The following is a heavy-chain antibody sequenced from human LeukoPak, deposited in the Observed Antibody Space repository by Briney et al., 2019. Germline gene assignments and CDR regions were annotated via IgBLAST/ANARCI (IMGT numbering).Heavy chain of an antibody. J-gene: IGHJ4*02. CDR3: AREVTYSSGFDY. D-gene: IGHD6-19*01. CDR2: INAGNGNT. CDR1: GYTFTSYA. Sequence: GASVKVSCKASGYTFTSYAMHWVRQAPGQRLEWIGWINAGNGNTKYSQKFQGRVTITRDTSASTAYMELSSLRSEDTAVYYCAREVTYSSGFDYWGQGSLVTVSS. V-gene: IGHV1-3*01.